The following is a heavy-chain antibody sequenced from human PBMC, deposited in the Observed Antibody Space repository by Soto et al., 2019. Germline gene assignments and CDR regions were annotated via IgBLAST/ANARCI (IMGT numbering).Heavy chain of an antibody. CDR3: ARENYDSSGYLYYFDY. Sequence: PSETLSLTCTVSGGSISSGDYYWSWIRQPPGKGLEWIGYIYYSGSTYYNPSLKSRVTISVDTSKNQFSLKLSSVTAADTAVYYCARENYDSSGYLYYFDYWGQGTLVTVSS. CDR1: GGSISSGDYY. J-gene: IGHJ4*02. D-gene: IGHD3-22*01. CDR2: IYYSGST. V-gene: IGHV4-30-4*01.